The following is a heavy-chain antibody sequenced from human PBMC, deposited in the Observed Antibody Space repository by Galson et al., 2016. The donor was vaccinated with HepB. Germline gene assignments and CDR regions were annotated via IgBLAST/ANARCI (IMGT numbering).Heavy chain of an antibody. CDR1: GFTFSSYL. CDR2: ISDDGSDK. J-gene: IGHJ5*02. Sequence: SLRLSCAASGFTFSSYLMYWVRQAPGKGLEWVAIISDDGSDKNYADSVKGRFTISRDNSQNTLFLQMNSLRVEYTAVYYCARPGRLCSSISCYSWFDPWCQGTLVTVSA. CDR3: ARPGRLCSSISCYSWFDP. V-gene: IGHV3-30*04. D-gene: IGHD2-2*01.